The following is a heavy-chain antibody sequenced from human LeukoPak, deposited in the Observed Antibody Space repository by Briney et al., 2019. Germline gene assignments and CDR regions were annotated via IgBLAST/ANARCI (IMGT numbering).Heavy chain of an antibody. V-gene: IGHV3-74*03. CDR1: GFTFSSFW. Sequence: GGSLILSCAASGFTFSSFWMHWVRQAPGKGLVWVSRVSDDGSTTTYADSVKGRFTISRDNAKNTLYLQLNSLRPDDTAVYYCVRHNAARAFDIWGQGTMVIVSS. CDR3: VRHNAARAFDI. D-gene: IGHD1-1*01. CDR2: VSDDGSTT. J-gene: IGHJ3*02.